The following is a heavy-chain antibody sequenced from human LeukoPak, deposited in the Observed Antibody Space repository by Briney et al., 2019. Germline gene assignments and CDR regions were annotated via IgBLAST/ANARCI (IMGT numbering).Heavy chain of an antibody. Sequence: PGGSLRLSCAVSGFSVSINYMSWVRQAPGKGLEWVSVIYASGGTFYTDSVKGRFPISRDTSKNTLDLQMNGLRPDDTAVYYCAAKGEGYTGIYVFAQWGQGTLVTVSS. D-gene: IGHD1-26*01. CDR1: GFSVSINY. V-gene: IGHV3-66*01. CDR2: IYASGGT. CDR3: AAKGEGYTGIYVFAQ. J-gene: IGHJ4*02.